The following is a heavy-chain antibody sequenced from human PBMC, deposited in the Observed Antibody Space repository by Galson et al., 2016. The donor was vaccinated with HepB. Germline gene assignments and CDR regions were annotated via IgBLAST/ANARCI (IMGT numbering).Heavy chain of an antibody. J-gene: IGHJ5*01. CDR1: GFTFSNYA. CDR3: AKVATPNRNYENWFDS. CDR2: IWYDGSSK. Sequence: SLRLSCAASGFTFSNYAMHWVRQAPGKGLEWVAVIWYDGSSKYYIDSVKGRFTISRDNSKSTLYLQMSSLRAEDTAVYYCAKVATPNRNYENWFDSWGQGTLVTVSS. D-gene: IGHD4-11*01. V-gene: IGHV3-33*06.